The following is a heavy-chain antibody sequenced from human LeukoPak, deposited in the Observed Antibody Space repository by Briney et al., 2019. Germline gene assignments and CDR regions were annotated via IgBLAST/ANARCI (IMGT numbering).Heavy chain of an antibody. J-gene: IGHJ4*02. CDR1: GGSFSDYY. D-gene: IGHD3-10*01. V-gene: IGHV4-34*01. CDR2: INHSGST. Sequence: SETLSLTCAVYGGSFSDYYWSWIRQPPGKGLEWIGEINHSGSTNYNPSLKSRVTIPVDTSKNQFSLKLSSVTAADTAVYYCARGYYGSGSYYKKNFDYWGQGTLVTVSS. CDR3: ARGYYGSGSYYKKNFDY.